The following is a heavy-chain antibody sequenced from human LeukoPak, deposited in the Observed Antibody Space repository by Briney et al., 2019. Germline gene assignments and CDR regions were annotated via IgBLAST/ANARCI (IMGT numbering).Heavy chain of an antibody. V-gene: IGHV3-23*01. J-gene: IGHJ5*02. CDR2: ISGSGGST. CDR1: GFTFSSYA. Sequence: GGSLRLSCAASGFTFSSYAMSWVRQAPGKGLEWVSAISGSGGSTYYADSVKGRFTISRDNSKNTLYLQMNSLRAEDTAVYYCAKHAIVVVPAAISIWFDPWGLGTLVTVSS. CDR3: AKHAIVVVPAAISIWFDP. D-gene: IGHD2-2*01.